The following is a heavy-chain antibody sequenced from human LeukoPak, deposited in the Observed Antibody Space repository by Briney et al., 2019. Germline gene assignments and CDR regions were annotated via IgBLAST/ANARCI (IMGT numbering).Heavy chain of an antibody. CDR2: IYYSGST. CDR3: ARVTGYDWESSYDY. Sequence: PSQTLSLTCTVSVGSISSGTYYWGWIRQPPGKGLEWIGYIYYSGSTNYNPSLKSRVTISVDTSKNQFSLKLSSVTAADTAVYYCARVTGYDWESSYDYWGQGTLVTVSS. D-gene: IGHD5-12*01. J-gene: IGHJ4*02. V-gene: IGHV4-61*01. CDR1: VGSISSGTYY.